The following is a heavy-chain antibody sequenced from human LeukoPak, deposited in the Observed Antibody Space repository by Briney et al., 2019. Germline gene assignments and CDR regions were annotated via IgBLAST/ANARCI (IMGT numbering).Heavy chain of an antibody. CDR3: ARDDLWGFDI. CDR1: GFIFTPNW. CDR2: LKPDATEK. D-gene: IGHD3-3*01. V-gene: IGHV3-7*01. J-gene: IGHJ3*02. Sequence: GGSLSLYCAASGFIFTPNWMSWLCHAPGQGVEWVANLKPDATEKYYVDSVKGRFTISRDNAKNSLYLLMASLRAEATVVYHCARDDLWGFDIWGQRTMVTVSS.